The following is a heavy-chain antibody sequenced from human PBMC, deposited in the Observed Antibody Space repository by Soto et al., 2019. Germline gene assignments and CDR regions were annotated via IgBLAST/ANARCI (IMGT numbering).Heavy chain of an antibody. J-gene: IGHJ6*02. Sequence: QVQLVQSGAEVKKPGASVKVSCKASGYTFTSYDINWVRQATGQGLEWMGWMNPNSGNTGYAQKFQGRVTITADESTSTAYMELSSLRSEDTAVYYCARDGGEMATITHYYYGMDVWGQGTTVTVSS. CDR1: GYTFTSYD. CDR2: MNPNSGNT. CDR3: ARDGGEMATITHYYYGMDV. V-gene: IGHV1-8*01. D-gene: IGHD5-12*01.